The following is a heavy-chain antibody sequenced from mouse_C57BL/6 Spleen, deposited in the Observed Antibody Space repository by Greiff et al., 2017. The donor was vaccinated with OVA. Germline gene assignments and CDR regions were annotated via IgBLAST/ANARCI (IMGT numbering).Heavy chain of an antibody. V-gene: IGHV1-80*01. CDR2: IYPGDGDT. J-gene: IGHJ2*01. Sequence: VQLQQSGAELVKPGASVKISCKASGYAFSSYWMNWVKQRPGKGLEWIGQIYPGDGDTNYNGKFKGKATLTADKSSSTAYMQLSSLTSEDSAVYFCARRDYYGSRVDYWGQGTTLTVSS. D-gene: IGHD1-1*01. CDR3: ARRDYYGSRVDY. CDR1: GYAFSSYW.